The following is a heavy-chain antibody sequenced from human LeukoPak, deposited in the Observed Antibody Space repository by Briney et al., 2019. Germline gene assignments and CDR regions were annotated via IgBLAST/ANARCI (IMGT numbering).Heavy chain of an antibody. Sequence: ASVKVSCKASGYTFTSYGTSWVRQAPGQGLEWMGWISAYNANTNYAQKLQGRVTMTTDTSTSTAYMELRSLRSDDTAVYYCARDLPHSGYDLVRIDYWGQGTLVTVSS. CDR3: ARDLPHSGYDLVRIDY. V-gene: IGHV1-18*01. CDR2: ISAYNANT. CDR1: GYTFTSYG. J-gene: IGHJ4*02. D-gene: IGHD5-12*01.